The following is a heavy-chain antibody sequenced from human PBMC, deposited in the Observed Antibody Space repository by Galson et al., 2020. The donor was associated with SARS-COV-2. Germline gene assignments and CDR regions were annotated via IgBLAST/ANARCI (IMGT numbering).Heavy chain of an antibody. D-gene: IGHD6-13*01. CDR2: MHYSGDT. CDR3: ARVTGSSWSYYYHYGMDV. Sequence: ASETLSLTCTVSGDSIRSSTHYWGWIRQPPGKGLEWIAIMHYSGDTYYNPSLKSRATISVDTSKSQFSLMLSSVTAADTAVYYCARVTGSSWSYYYHYGMDVWGHGTTVTVSS. J-gene: IGHJ6*02. CDR1: GDSIRSSTHY. V-gene: IGHV4-39*01.